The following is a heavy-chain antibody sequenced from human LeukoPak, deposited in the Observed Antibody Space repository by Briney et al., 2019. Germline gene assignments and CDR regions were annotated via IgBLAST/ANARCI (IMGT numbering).Heavy chain of an antibody. CDR2: IYISGST. D-gene: IGHD1-26*01. Sequence: SQTLSLTCTVSGGSISSGNYYWSWIRQPAGKGLEWIGRIYISGSTNYNPSLKSRVTISVDTSKDQFSLRLNSVTAADTAVYYCARHQHSGRKHYYGMDVWGQGTTVTVSS. CDR1: GGSISSGNYY. J-gene: IGHJ6*02. V-gene: IGHV4-61*02. CDR3: ARHQHSGRKHYYGMDV.